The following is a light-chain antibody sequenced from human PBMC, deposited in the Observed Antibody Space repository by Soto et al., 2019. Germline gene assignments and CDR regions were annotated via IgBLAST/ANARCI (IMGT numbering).Light chain of an antibody. CDR2: DIV. CDR3: HHRDGWPAT. V-gene: IGKV3-11*01. CDR1: QSVGLK. J-gene: IGKJ1*01. Sequence: TVLTQSPATLSLSPGERATLSCRASQSVGLKLAWYQQKPGQSPRLLIYDIVNRATGIPARFSGSGAGTYFTLTITSLKPEDFAVYYCHHRDGWPATFGQGTKVEI.